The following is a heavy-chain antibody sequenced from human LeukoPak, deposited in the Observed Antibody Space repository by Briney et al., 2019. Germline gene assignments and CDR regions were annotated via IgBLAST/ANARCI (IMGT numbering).Heavy chain of an antibody. D-gene: IGHD6-6*01. Sequence: SETLSLTCTVSGGSINNSYWTWIRQPPGKGLEWIGHIYYSGSTNYSPSLKSRVTISVDTSKNQFSLKLSSVTAADTAVYYCARLSSLANIAARGRTWFDTWGQGSLATVSS. CDR1: GGSINNSY. J-gene: IGHJ5*02. CDR2: IYYSGST. CDR3: ARLSSLANIAARGRTWFDT. V-gene: IGHV4-59*01.